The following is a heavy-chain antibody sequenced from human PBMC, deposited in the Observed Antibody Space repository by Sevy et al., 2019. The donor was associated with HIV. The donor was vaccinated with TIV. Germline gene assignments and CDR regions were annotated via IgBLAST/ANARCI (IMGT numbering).Heavy chain of an antibody. CDR1: GSSLTTYW. V-gene: IGHV5-51*01. J-gene: IGHJ4*02. CDR3: ARSGYSGYGYDS. D-gene: IGHD5-12*01. CDR2: IYPGDSDT. Sequence: GESLKISCKGSGSSLTTYWIAWVRQMPGKGLEWMGIIYPGDSDTRYSPSFQGQVTMSAAKSISTAYLQWSSLKASDTAMYYCARSGYSGYGYDSWGQGTLVTVSS.